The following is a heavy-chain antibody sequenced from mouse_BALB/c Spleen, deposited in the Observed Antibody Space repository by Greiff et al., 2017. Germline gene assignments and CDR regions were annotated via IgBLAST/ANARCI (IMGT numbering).Heavy chain of an antibody. CDR2: ISNGGGST. Sequence: EVQGVESGGGLVQPGGSLKLSCAASGFTFSSYTMSWVRQTPEKRLEWVAYISNGGGSTYYPDTVKGRFTISRDNAKNTLYLQMSSLKSEDTAMYYCARHLYFDYWGQGTTLTVSS. V-gene: IGHV5-12-2*01. CDR3: ARHLYFDY. J-gene: IGHJ2*01. CDR1: GFTFSSYT.